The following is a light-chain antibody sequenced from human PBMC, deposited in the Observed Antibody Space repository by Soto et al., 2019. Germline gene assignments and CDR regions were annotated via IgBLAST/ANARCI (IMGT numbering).Light chain of an antibody. J-gene: IGKJ1*01. CDR3: QQYNSYPWT. CDR1: QSISNW. Sequence: DIQMTQSPSTLSASVGDRVTITCRASQSISNWLAWYQQKPGKAPKLLIYKASSLESGVPSRFSGIISGTEFPLTISSLQPDDIATYYCQQYNSYPWTFGQGTKVEIK. V-gene: IGKV1-5*03. CDR2: KAS.